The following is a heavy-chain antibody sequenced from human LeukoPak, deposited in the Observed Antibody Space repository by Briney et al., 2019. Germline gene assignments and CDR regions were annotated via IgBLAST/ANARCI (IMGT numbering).Heavy chain of an antibody. CDR2: IGKSGGST. D-gene: IGHD3-22*01. J-gene: IGHJ4*02. Sequence: PGGSLRLSCAGSGFSFSSYPMHWIRQAPGKGLEYVSGIGKSGGSTYYANPVKGRFTISRDNSKNTLYLQMGSLRAEDMAVYYCASTYDLDSSGYYSFDYWGQGTLVTVSS. V-gene: IGHV3-64*01. CDR3: ASTYDLDSSGYYSFDY. CDR1: GFSFSSYP.